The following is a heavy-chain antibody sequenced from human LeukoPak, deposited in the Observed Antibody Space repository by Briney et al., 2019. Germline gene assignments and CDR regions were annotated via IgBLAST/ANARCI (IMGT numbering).Heavy chain of an antibody. D-gene: IGHD2-2*01. CDR1: GGSFSGYY. CDR3: ARGNIVVVPAAMGGIYYYYMDV. V-gene: IGHV4-34*01. Sequence: SETLSLTCAVYGGSFSGYYWSWIRQPPGKELEWIGEINHSGSTNYNPSLKSRVTISVDTSKNQFSLKLSSVTAADTAVYYCARGNIVVVPAAMGGIYYYYMDVWGKGTTVTVSS. CDR2: INHSGST. J-gene: IGHJ6*03.